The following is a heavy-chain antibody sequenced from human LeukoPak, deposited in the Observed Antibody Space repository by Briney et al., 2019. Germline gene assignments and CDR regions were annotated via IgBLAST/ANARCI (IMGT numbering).Heavy chain of an antibody. Sequence: GGSLRLSCAASGFTFSSYAMRWVRQAPGKGLEWVAVISYDGSNKYYADSVKGRFTISRDNSKNTLYLQMNSLRAEDTAVYYCARENRDGYISSSFDYWGQGTLVTVSS. CDR1: GFTFSSYA. CDR2: ISYDGSNK. D-gene: IGHD5-24*01. CDR3: ARENRDGYISSSFDY. V-gene: IGHV3-30*04. J-gene: IGHJ4*02.